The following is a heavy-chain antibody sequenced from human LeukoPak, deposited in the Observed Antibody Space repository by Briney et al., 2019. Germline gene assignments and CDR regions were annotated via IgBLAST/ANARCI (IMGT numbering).Heavy chain of an antibody. J-gene: IGHJ4*02. D-gene: IGHD1-26*01. CDR3: ARDMRGATGPFDY. Sequence: SETLSLTCTVSGVFISGGYYWGWIRQTPGKGLEWIGSIHHGGTTYYNPPLKSQVNTSVDTSKNLFSLKLSSLTAADTAVYYCARDMRGATGPFDYWGQGTLVTVSS. V-gene: IGHV4-38-2*02. CDR2: IHHGGTT. CDR1: GVFISGGYY.